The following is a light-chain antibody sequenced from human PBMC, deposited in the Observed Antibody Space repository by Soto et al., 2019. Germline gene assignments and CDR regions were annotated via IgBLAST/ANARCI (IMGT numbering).Light chain of an antibody. CDR1: SSNIGAGYD. J-gene: IGLJ2*01. CDR2: GNS. V-gene: IGLV1-40*01. Sequence: QSVLTQPPSVSGAPGQRVTISCTGSSSNIGAGYDVHWYQQLPGTAPKLLIYGNSNRPSGVPDRFSGSKSGTSASLAITGLQAEDEADYYCQSYDSSLSGVVFGAGTQLTAL. CDR3: QSYDSSLSGVV.